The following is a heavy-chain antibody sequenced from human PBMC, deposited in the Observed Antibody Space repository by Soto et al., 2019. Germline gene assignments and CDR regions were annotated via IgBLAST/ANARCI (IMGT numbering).Heavy chain of an antibody. CDR3: APHVHCSGGSCHYDAFDI. CDR2: IRDGGEST. J-gene: IGHJ3*02. CDR1: GFIFGNYM. D-gene: IGHD2-15*01. Sequence: EVQLLESGGGLVQPGASLRLSCAFSGFIFGNYMMTWVRQAPGKVLEWVSTIRDGGESTYYADSVKGRFTISRDNSKNTLYLQMDSPGVEDTAVYYCAPHVHCSGGSCHYDAFDIRGQGTMVTVSS. V-gene: IGHV3-23*01.